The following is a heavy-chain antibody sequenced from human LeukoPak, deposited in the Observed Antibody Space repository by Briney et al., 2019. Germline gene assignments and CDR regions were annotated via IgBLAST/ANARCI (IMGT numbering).Heavy chain of an antibody. CDR1: GFTFSNYA. V-gene: IGHV3-30*04. Sequence: GRSLRLSCAASGFTFSNYAMFWVRQAPGKGLEWVAVTSYDGNNKYYSDSVKGRFTISRDNSKNTLYLQMNSLGAEDTAVYYCATSYCSSTSCPLRYWGQGTLVTVSS. CDR2: TSYDGNNK. CDR3: ATSYCSSTSCPLRY. D-gene: IGHD2-2*01. J-gene: IGHJ4*02.